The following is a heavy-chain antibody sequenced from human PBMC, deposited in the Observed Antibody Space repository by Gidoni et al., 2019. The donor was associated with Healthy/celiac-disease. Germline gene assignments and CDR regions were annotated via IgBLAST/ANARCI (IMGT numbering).Heavy chain of an antibody. CDR3: AKEGTERTFGVGPFDY. J-gene: IGHJ4*02. D-gene: IGHD3-10*01. CDR2: ISGSGGST. Sequence: EVQLLESGGGLVQPGGSLRLSCAASGFPFIRFAMGWVRQAPGKGVGGVSAISGSGGSTYYADSVKGRFTISRDNSKNTLYLQMNSLRAEDTAVYYCAKEGTERTFGVGPFDYWGQGTLVTVSS. CDR1: GFPFIRFA. V-gene: IGHV3-23*01.